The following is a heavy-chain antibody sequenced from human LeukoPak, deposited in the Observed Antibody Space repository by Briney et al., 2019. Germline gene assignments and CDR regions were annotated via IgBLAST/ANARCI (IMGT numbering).Heavy chain of an antibody. J-gene: IGHJ4*02. CDR2: ISSSSSTI. V-gene: IGHV3-48*01. Sequence: GGSLRLSCAASGFTFSSYSMSWVRQAPGKGLEWVSYISSSSSTIYYADSVKGRFTISRDNAKNSLYLQMNSLRAEDTAVYYCARRTVSGGYYFDYWAQGPRAPVSP. CDR1: GFTFSSYS. D-gene: IGHD1-26*01. CDR3: ARRTVSGGYYFDY.